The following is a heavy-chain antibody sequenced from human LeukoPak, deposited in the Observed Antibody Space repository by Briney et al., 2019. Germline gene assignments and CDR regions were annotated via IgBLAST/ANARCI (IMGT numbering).Heavy chain of an antibody. Sequence: PGGSLRLSCAASGFTFSSYEMNWVRQAPGKGLEWVSYISSSGSTIYYADSVKGRFTISRDNAKNSLYLQMNSLRAEDTAVYYCARDIYCSGGSCYPGGYFDYWGQGTQVTVSS. D-gene: IGHD2-15*01. CDR1: GFTFSSYE. V-gene: IGHV3-48*03. CDR3: ARDIYCSGGSCYPGGYFDY. J-gene: IGHJ4*02. CDR2: ISSSGSTI.